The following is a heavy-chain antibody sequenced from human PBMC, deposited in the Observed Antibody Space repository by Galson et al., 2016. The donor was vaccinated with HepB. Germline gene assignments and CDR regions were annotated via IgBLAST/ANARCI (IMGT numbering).Heavy chain of an antibody. CDR2: IIPIFGTP. CDR1: GATFSSYA. D-gene: IGHD3-22*01. J-gene: IGHJ4*02. CDR3: ATFYSSGYYSVDY. Sequence: SVKISCKASGATFSSYAINWVRQAPGQGLEWMGGIIPIFGTPNYAQKFQGRVTINADESTGTAYMEPSSLRADDTAVYFCATFYSSGYYSVDYWGQGTLVTVSS. V-gene: IGHV1-69*13.